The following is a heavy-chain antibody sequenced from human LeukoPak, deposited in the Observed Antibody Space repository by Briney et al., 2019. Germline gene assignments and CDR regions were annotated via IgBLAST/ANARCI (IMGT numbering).Heavy chain of an antibody. CDR3: ARESGYCSSTSCYQVGYYYYMDV. V-gene: IGHV3-30*01. Sequence: GSPRLSCAASGFTFSSYAMHWVRQAPGKGLEWVAVISYDGSNKYYADSVKGRFTISRDNSKNTLYLQMNSLRAEDTAVYYCARESGYCSSTSCYQVGYYYYMDVWGKGTTVTVSS. J-gene: IGHJ6*03. CDR2: ISYDGSNK. CDR1: GFTFSSYA. D-gene: IGHD2-2*01.